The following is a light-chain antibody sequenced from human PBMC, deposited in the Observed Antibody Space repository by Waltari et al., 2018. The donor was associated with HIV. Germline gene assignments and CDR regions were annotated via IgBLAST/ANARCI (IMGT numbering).Light chain of an antibody. CDR2: EVS. CDR1: TSDIGDYDY. J-gene: IGLJ2*01. CDR3: SSYTAANTIL. V-gene: IGLV2-14*01. Sequence: QSALTQPASVSGSLGQSITVSCTGTTSDIGDYDYVSWYQQLPDKAPTLIIYEVSNRPSGVSHRFSGSKSVNTASLTISGLQSDDESTYFCSSYTAANTILFGGGTKLTVL.